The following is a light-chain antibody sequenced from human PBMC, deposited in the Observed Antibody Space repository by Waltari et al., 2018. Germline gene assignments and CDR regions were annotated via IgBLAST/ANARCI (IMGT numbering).Light chain of an antibody. CDR2: GKN. CDR3: NSRDSSGNHVV. CDR1: SLRNYY. V-gene: IGLV3-19*01. Sequence: SSELTQDPAVSVALGQTVRITCQGDSLRNYYASWYQQKPGQAPVLVIYGKNNRPSVIPDRFSGSSSGNTASLTITGAQAEDEADYYCNSRDSSGNHVVFGGGTKLTVL. J-gene: IGLJ2*01.